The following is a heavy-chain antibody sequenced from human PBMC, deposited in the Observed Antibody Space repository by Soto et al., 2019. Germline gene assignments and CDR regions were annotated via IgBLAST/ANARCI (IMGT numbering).Heavy chain of an antibody. V-gene: IGHV4-59*01. CDR1: GGSISNYY. D-gene: IGHD3-10*01. CDR2: IYYSGTT. J-gene: IGHJ5*02. CDR3: ARESYYGSGATVVGL. Sequence: SETLSLTCTVSGGSISNYYWSWIRQPPGKGLEWIGYIYYSGTTSYNPSLNSRVTMSVDTSKNQFSLKLNSVTAADTAVYYCARESYYGSGATVVGLWGQGTLVTVS.